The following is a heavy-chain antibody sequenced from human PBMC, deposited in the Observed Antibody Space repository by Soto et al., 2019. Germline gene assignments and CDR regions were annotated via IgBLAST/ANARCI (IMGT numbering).Heavy chain of an antibody. CDR1: GVTFSSYF. Sequence: VVSMILSCAASGVTFSSYFMHWFRQAPGKGLEWVAVISYDGSNKYYSDSVKCRFTISRDNSKNTLYLQMNSLRAEDTAVYYCAKDSGKIRHIDSWGQGTLVTVSS. CDR2: ISYDGSNK. J-gene: IGHJ4*02. V-gene: IGHV3-30*18. D-gene: IGHD3-16*01. CDR3: AKDSGKIRHIDS.